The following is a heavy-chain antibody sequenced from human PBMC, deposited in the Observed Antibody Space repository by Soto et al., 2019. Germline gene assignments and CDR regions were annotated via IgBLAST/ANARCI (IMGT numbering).Heavy chain of an antibody. V-gene: IGHV3-23*01. J-gene: IGHJ5*02. CDR3: AKAYYDFWRGTARPNWFDP. Sequence: EVQLLESGGGLVQPGGSLRLSCAASGFTFSSYAMSWVRQAPGKGLEWVSAISGSGGSTYYADSVKGRFTISRDNSKNTLYLQMNSLRAEDTAVYCCAKAYYDFWRGTARPNWFDPWGQGTLVTVSS. CDR1: GFTFSSYA. D-gene: IGHD3-3*01. CDR2: ISGSGGST.